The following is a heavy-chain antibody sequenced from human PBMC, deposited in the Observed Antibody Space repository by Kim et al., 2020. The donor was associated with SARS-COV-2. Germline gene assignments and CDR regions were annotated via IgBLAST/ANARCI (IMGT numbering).Heavy chain of an antibody. D-gene: IGHD6-19*01. V-gene: IGHV4-34*01. CDR3: ARADTSGWEPFDY. J-gene: IGHJ4*02. Sequence: YNPYPKSRVTISVDTSQNQLSLKLTSVTAADTAMYYCARADTSGWEPFDYWGQGTLVTVSS.